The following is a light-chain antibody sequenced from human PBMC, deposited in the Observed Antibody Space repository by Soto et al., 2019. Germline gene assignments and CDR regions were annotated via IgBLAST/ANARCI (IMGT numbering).Light chain of an antibody. V-gene: IGLV2-23*03. J-gene: IGLJ2*01. CDR1: SSDVGSYNL. Sequence: QSALTQPASVSGSPGQSITISCTGTSSDVGSYNLVSWYQQHPGKAPKLMIYEGSKRPSGVSNRFSGSKSGNTASLTISGLQAEDEADYYCCSYAGSSTFVAFGGGTQLT. CDR2: EGS. CDR3: CSYAGSSTFVA.